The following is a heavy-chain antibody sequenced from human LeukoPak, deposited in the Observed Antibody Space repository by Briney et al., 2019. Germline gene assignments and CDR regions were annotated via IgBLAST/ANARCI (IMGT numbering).Heavy chain of an antibody. V-gene: IGHV3-23*01. Sequence: GGSLRLPCTASGFTFSSYALNWVRQAPGKGLEWVSAISGRGDRSYYTDSVKGRFTISRDNSKNTLFLQMNSLRVEDTALYYCAKGGAVVPPGNYLDSWGQGTLVTVSS. J-gene: IGHJ4*02. D-gene: IGHD2-2*01. CDR2: ISGRGDRS. CDR1: GFTFSSYA. CDR3: AKGGAVVPPGNYLDS.